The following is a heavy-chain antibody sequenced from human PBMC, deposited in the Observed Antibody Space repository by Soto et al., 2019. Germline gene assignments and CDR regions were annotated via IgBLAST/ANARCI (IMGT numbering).Heavy chain of an antibody. J-gene: IGHJ5*02. CDR3: ARGVGSGSYYNQYNWFDP. Sequence: PSVNVSCKASGYTFTNYGISLVRQAPGQGLEWMGWINVYNGNTKYAQKVQGRVTMTTDTSTSTAYMELRSLRSDDTAVYYCARGVGSGSYYNQYNWFDPWGQGTLVTSPQ. CDR1: GYTFTNYG. V-gene: IGHV1-18*01. D-gene: IGHD3-10*01. CDR2: INVYNGNT.